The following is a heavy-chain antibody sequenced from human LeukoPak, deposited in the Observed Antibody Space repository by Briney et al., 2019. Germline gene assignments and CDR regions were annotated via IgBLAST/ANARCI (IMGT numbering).Heavy chain of an antibody. CDR1: GGSISSYY. V-gene: IGHV4-59*01. CDR3: ARTAHYYYYMDV. CDR2: IYYSGST. J-gene: IGHJ6*03. Sequence: SETLSLTCTVSGGSISSYYWSWIRQPPGKGLEWIGYIYYSGSTNYNPSLKSRVTISVDTSTNQFSLKLSSVTAADTAVYYCARTAHYYYYMDVWGKGTTVTVSS.